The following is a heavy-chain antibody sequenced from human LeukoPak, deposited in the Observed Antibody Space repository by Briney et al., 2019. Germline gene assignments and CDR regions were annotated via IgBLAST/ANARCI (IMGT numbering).Heavy chain of an antibody. D-gene: IGHD3-22*01. Sequence: SETLSLTCTVSGGSISSSSYYWGWIRQSPGKGLEWIGDINPSGSTYYNPSLKSRLTISVDTSKNQFSLKLRSVTAADTAVYYCARGRHDITMIVVVMNSVSYYLDVWGKGTTVNVS. V-gene: IGHV4-39*07. CDR1: GGSISSSSYY. CDR2: INPSGST. J-gene: IGHJ6*03. CDR3: ARGRHDITMIVVVMNSVSYYLDV.